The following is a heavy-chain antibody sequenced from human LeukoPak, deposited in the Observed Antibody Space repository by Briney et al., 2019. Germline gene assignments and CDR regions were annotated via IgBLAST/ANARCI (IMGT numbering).Heavy chain of an antibody. D-gene: IGHD4-17*01. CDR3: AKGTAVSYYYGMDV. V-gene: IGHV3-23*01. J-gene: IGHJ6*02. CDR1: GFTFSNYA. Sequence: GGSLRLSCAASGFTFSNYAMTWVRQAPGKGLEWVSGISGSGSSTYYADSVKGRFTISRDNSKNTLYLQMNSLRAEDTAVYHCAKGTAVSYYYGMDVWGQGTTVTVSS. CDR2: ISGSGSST.